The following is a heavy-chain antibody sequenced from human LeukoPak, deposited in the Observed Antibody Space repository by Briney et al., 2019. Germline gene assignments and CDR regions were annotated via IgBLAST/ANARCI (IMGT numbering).Heavy chain of an antibody. D-gene: IGHD3-3*01. J-gene: IGHJ2*01. Sequence: PSETLSLTCTVSGGSVSTGTYFWSWIRQPPGKGLEWIGEIFYSGSTNYNPSLKSRVTISVDTSKNQFSLKLNSVTAADVAIYYCARDHTRYFALWGRGTLVTVSS. CDR3: ARDHTRYFAL. V-gene: IGHV4-61*01. CDR1: GGSVSTGTYF. CDR2: IFYSGST.